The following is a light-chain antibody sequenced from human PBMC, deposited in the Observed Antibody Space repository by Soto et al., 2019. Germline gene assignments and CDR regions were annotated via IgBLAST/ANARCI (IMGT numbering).Light chain of an antibody. CDR2: DAS. CDR1: QGISSW. J-gene: IGKJ4*01. CDR3: QQYNRYSLT. Sequence: DIQMTQSPSTLSASVGDRVTITCRASQGISSWLAWYQQKPGKAPKLLIYDASSLESGVPSRSSGSGSDTEFPLTINNLQPDDFATYHCQQYNRYSLTFGGGTKVDIK. V-gene: IGKV1-5*01.